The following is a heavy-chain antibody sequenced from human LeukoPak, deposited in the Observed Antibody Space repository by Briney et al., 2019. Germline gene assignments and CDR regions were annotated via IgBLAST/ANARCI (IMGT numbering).Heavy chain of an antibody. D-gene: IGHD1-1*01. CDR3: VGELERRHDPIEY. CDR1: GFTFSDYY. J-gene: IGHJ4*02. V-gene: IGHV3-11*01. CDR2: ISSSGSTT. Sequence: GGSLRLSCAASGFTFSDYYMSWIRQAPGKGLEWVSYISSSGSTTYYADSVKGRFTISRDNSKNTLYLQMNSLRVEGTAVYYCVGELERRHDPIEYWGQGTLVTVSS.